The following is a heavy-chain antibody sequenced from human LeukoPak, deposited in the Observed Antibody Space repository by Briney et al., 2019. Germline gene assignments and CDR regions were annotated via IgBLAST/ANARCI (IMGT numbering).Heavy chain of an antibody. Sequence: PSETLSLTCTVSGGSLSSYYWSWIRQPAGKGLEWIGRIYTSGSTNYNPSLKSRVTISVDTSKNQFSLKVSSVTAADSAVYYCARWPRERNRITVTNYYYYMDVWGRGTTVTVSS. CDR3: ARWPRERNRITVTNYYYYMDV. V-gene: IGHV4-4*07. J-gene: IGHJ6*03. CDR2: IYTSGST. CDR1: GGSLSSYY. D-gene: IGHD4-11*01.